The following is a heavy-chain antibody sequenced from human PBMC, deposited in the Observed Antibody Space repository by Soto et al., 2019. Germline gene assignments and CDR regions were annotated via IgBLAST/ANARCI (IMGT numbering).Heavy chain of an antibody. CDR1: GFTFSSYG. J-gene: IGHJ4*01. V-gene: IGHV3-33*01. D-gene: IGHD3-22*01. Sequence: GGSLRLSCAASGFTFSSYGMHWVRQAPGKGLEWVAVIWYDGSNKYYADSVKGRFTISRDNSKNTLYLQMNSLRAEDTAVYYCGRGAYDSSGYYYLEYWGQGTLVTVSS. CDR3: GRGAYDSSGYYYLEY. CDR2: IWYDGSNK.